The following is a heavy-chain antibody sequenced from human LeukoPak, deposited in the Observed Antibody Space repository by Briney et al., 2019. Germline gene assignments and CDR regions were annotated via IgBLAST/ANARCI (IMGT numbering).Heavy chain of an antibody. CDR2: ISAYSGNT. CDR3: ARDAVSTTTAGGIDY. Sequence: ASVKVSCKASGYTFTNYGISWVRQAPGQGLEWMGWISAYSGNTHYAQKIQGRVTMTTDTSTSTAYMELRSLTSDDTAGYYCARDAVSTTTAGGIDYWGQGTLVTVSS. V-gene: IGHV1-18*01. J-gene: IGHJ4*02. D-gene: IGHD5/OR15-5a*01. CDR1: GYTFTNYG.